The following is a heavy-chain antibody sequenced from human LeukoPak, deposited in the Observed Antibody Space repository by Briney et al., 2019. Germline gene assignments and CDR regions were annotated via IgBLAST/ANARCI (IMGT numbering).Heavy chain of an antibody. J-gene: IGHJ4*02. CDR2: INHSGST. CDR3: ARGLRYFDWLTVGRGYYFDC. CDR1: GGSFSGYY. V-gene: IGHV4-34*01. D-gene: IGHD3-9*01. Sequence: SETLSLTCAVYGGSFSGYYWSWIRQPPGKGLEWIGEINHSGSTNYNPSLKSRVTISVDTSKNQFSLKLSSVTAADTAVYYCARGLRYFDWLTVGRGYYFDCWGQGTLVTVSS.